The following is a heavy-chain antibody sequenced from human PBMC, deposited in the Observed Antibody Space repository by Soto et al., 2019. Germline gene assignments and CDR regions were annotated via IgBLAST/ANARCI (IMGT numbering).Heavy chain of an antibody. CDR3: AKDRGLVLVPAAPFDY. CDR1: GFTFDDYA. Sequence: EVQLVESGGGLVQPGRSLRLSCAASGFTFDDYAMHWVRQAPGKGLEWVSGISWNSGSIGYADSVKGRFTISRDNXKXXLYLQMNSLRAEDTALYYCAKDRGLVLVPAAPFDYWGQGTLVTVSS. J-gene: IGHJ4*02. V-gene: IGHV3-9*01. CDR2: ISWNSGSI. D-gene: IGHD2-2*01.